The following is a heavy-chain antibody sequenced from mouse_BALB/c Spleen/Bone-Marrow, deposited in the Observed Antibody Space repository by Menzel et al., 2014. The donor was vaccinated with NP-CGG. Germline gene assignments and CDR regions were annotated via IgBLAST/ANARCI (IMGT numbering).Heavy chain of an antibody. CDR3: ARGDYGRFFAY. CDR1: GYSFTGYT. J-gene: IGHJ3*01. V-gene: IGHV1-18*01. Sequence: EAQLQPSEPELVKPGASMEISCKPSGYSFTGYTMNWVKQSHGKNLEWIGLINPYNGGTSYNQKFKGKATLTVDKSSSTAYMELLSLTSEDSAVYYCARGDYGRFFAYWGQGTPITAPA. D-gene: IGHD1-1*02. CDR2: INPYNGGT.